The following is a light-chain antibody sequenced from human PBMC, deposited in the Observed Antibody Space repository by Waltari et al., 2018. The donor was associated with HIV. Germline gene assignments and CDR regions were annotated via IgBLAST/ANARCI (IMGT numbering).Light chain of an antibody. Sequence: QSALTQPASVSGSPGQSLTLSCTGTSSDVGGYNYFSWYQQHPGKAPKLMIYDVSNRPSGVSNRFSGSKSGNTASLTISGLQAEDEADYYCSSYTSSSTPVVFGGGTKLTVL. CDR1: SSDVGGYNY. CDR3: SSYTSSSTPVV. V-gene: IGLV2-14*03. J-gene: IGLJ2*01. CDR2: DVS.